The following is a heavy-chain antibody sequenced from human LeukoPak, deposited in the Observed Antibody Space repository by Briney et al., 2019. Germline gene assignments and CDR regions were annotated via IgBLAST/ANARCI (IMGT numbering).Heavy chain of an antibody. Sequence: PGGSLRLSCPASGLTVSGNYMSWVRQAPGKGLEWVSIIYSDETTAYPDSVKGRFTISRDNSKNMLYLQMNSLRAEDTAVYYCARRITTSGLYYFDLWGQGTLVTVSS. D-gene: IGHD6-13*01. CDR2: IYSDETT. V-gene: IGHV3-66*04. CDR1: GLTVSGNY. CDR3: ARRITTSGLYYFDL. J-gene: IGHJ4*02.